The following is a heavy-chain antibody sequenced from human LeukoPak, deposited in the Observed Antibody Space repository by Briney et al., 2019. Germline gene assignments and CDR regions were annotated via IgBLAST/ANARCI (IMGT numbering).Heavy chain of an antibody. J-gene: IGHJ3*02. V-gene: IGHV4-38-2*02. CDR2: IYHSGST. D-gene: IGHD4-17*01. CDR1: GYSISSGYY. Sequence: SETLSLTCTVSGYSISSGYYWGWIRQPPGKGLEWIGSIYHSGSTYYDPSLKSRVTISVDTSKNQFSLKLSSVTAADTAVYYCARARPTVTTEGAFDIWGQGTMVTVSS. CDR3: ARARPTVTTEGAFDI.